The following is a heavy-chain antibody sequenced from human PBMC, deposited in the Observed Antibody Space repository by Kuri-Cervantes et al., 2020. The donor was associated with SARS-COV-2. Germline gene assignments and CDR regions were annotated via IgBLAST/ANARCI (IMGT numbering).Heavy chain of an antibody. J-gene: IGHJ4*02. CDR3: ARDFGYLNSYGYD. V-gene: IGHV3-30-3*01. CDR2: ISYDGSNK. D-gene: IGHD5-18*01. Sequence: LTCAASGFTFSSYAMHWVRQAPGKGLEWVAVISYDGSNKYYADSVKGRFTISRDNAKNSLYLQMNSLRAEDTAVYYCARDFGYLNSYGYDWGQGTLVTVSS. CDR1: GFTFSSYA.